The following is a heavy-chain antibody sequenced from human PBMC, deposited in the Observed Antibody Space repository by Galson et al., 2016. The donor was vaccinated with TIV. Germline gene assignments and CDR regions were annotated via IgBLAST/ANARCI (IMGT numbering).Heavy chain of an antibody. J-gene: IGHJ4*02. Sequence: SVKVSCKVSGDSLSDLSMHRVRQAPGKGLEWMGGFDPEQHKKIYAQKLQGRVTMTTDTSTSTAYMELRSLRSDDTAMYYCARDPTYYDTNGWGHWGQGTLVIVSS. CDR1: GDSLSDLS. D-gene: IGHD3-22*01. V-gene: IGHV1-24*01. CDR2: FDPEQHKK. CDR3: ARDPTYYDTNGWGH.